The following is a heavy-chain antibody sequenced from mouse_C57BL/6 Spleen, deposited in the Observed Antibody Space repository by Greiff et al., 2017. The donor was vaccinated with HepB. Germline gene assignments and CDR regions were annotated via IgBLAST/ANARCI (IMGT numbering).Heavy chain of an antibody. CDR1: GYSITSGYY. J-gene: IGHJ3*01. CDR3: ARDDYGLAWFAY. CDR2: ISYDGSN. D-gene: IGHD2-4*01. V-gene: IGHV3-6*01. Sequence: EVQLVESGPGLVKPSQSLSLTCSVTGYSITSGYYWNWIRQFPGNKLEWMGYISYDGSNNYNPSLKNRISITRDTSKNQFFLKLNSVTTEDTATYYCARDDYGLAWFAYWGQGTLVTVSA.